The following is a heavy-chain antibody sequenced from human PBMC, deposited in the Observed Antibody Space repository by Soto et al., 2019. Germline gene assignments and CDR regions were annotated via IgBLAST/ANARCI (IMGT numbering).Heavy chain of an antibody. V-gene: IGHV1-3*01. D-gene: IGHD3-10*01. J-gene: IGHJ4*02. CDR1: GYTFTTYA. CDR3: ARGRVVRGVNSSFPHDF. CDR2: INAGGGDT. Sequence: ASVKVSCKTPGYTFTTYAMHWVRQAPGQRLEWMGWINAGGGDTKYSQRFQGRVTISRDTSASTVYMELSSLTPEDTAVYYCARGRVVRGVNSSFPHDFWGQGTPVTVSS.